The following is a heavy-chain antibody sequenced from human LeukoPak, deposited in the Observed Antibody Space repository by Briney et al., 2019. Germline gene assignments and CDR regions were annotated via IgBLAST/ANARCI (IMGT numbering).Heavy chain of an antibody. Sequence: PGGSLRLSCAASGFTFSSFGMTWVRQAPGKGLEWVSAITRSGGATYYRDSVKGRFTISRDNSKNTLYLQMNSLRAEDTAVYYCAKELLRGYSYGPPKNRFDPWGQGTLVTVSS. CDR3: AKELLRGYSYGPPKNRFDP. D-gene: IGHD5-18*01. CDR1: GFTFSSFG. V-gene: IGHV3-23*01. J-gene: IGHJ5*02. CDR2: ITRSGGAT.